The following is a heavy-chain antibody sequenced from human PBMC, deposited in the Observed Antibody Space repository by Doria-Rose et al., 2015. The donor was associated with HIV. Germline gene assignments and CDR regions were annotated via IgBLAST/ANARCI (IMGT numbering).Heavy chain of an antibody. D-gene: IGHD6-13*01. V-gene: IGHV2-26*01. CDR1: GVSLSSPGMG. CDR3: ARIKSSRWYHKYYFDF. J-gene: IGHJ4*02. CDR2: IYSDDER. Sequence: QVTLKESGPVLVKPTETLTLTCTVSGVSLSSPGMGVSWIRQPPGKALEWLASIYSDDERSYKTSLKSRLTISRGTSKRQVVLTMTDMDPVDTATYYCARIKSSRWYHKYYFDFWGQGTLAIVSA.